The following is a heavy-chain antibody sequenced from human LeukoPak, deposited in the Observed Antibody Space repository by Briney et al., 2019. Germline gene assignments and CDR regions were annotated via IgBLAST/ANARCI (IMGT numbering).Heavy chain of an antibody. Sequence: PGGSLSLSCAASGFTFSSYAMSWVRQAPGKGLEWVSAISGSGGSTYYADSVKGRFTISRDNSKNTLYLQMNSLRTEGTAVYYCAKVRLRSQYDAFDIWGQGTVVTVSS. CDR1: GFTFSSYA. D-gene: IGHD4-17*01. CDR2: ISGSGGST. J-gene: IGHJ3*02. CDR3: AKVRLRSQYDAFDI. V-gene: IGHV3-23*01.